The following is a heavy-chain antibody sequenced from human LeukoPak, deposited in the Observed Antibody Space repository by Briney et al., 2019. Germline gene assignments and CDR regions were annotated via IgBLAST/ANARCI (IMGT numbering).Heavy chain of an antibody. Sequence: SETLSLTCTVSGVSISSSSYYWGWIRPPPGKGLEWIVRIDYSGRTYYNPSLKRCATTSVDTPKNQFSLKLSSVTAADTAVYYCARHTPLFDYWGQGTLVTVSS. D-gene: IGHD2-15*01. CDR2: IDYSGRT. J-gene: IGHJ4*02. CDR3: ARHTPLFDY. CDR1: GVSISSSSYY. V-gene: IGHV4-39*01.